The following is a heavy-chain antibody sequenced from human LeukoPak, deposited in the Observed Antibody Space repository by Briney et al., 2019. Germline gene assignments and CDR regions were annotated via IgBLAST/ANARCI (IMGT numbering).Heavy chain of an antibody. CDR2: ISGSGGST. D-gene: IGHD3-22*01. V-gene: IGHV3-23*01. CDR3: AKDPGDYYDSSGYWYFDY. Sequence: GGSLRLSCAASGFTFSSYAMSWVRQAPGKGLECVSAISGSGGSTYYADSVKGRFTISRDNSKNTLYLQMNSLRAEDTAVYYCAKDPGDYYDSSGYWYFDYWGQGTLVTVSS. J-gene: IGHJ4*02. CDR1: GFTFSSYA.